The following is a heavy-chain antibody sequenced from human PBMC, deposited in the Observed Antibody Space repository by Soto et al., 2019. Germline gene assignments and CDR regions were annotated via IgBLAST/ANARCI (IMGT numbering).Heavy chain of an antibody. CDR2: ISGSGGST. V-gene: IGHV3-23*01. D-gene: IGHD1-1*01. CDR3: AKVLDHRNLYYYYYGMDV. J-gene: IGHJ6*02. Sequence: EVQLLESGGGLVQPGGSLRLSCAASGFTFSSYAMSWVRQAPGQGLEWVSAISGSGGSTYYEDSVKGRFTISRDNSKNTLYLQMHSLRAEDTAVYYCAKVLDHRNLYYYYYGMDVWGQGTTVTGSS. CDR1: GFTFSSYA.